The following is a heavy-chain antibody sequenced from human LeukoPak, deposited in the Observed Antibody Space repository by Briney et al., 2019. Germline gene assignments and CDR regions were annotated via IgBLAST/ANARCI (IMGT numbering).Heavy chain of an antibody. CDR2: IYHSGST. Sequence: SETLSLTCTVFGYSITTGYYWGWIRQPPGKGLEWIGSIYHSGSTFYNPSLKSRVTISVDTSKNQFSLKLSSVTAADTAVYYCARLALKDSPIDYWGQGTLVTVSS. J-gene: IGHJ4*02. D-gene: IGHD3-22*01. CDR1: GYSITTGYY. CDR3: ARLALKDSPIDY. V-gene: IGHV4-38-2*02.